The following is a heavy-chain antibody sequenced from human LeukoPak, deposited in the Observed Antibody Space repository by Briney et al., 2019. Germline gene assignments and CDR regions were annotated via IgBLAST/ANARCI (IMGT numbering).Heavy chain of an antibody. CDR2: INPNSGGT. Sequence: ASVKVSCKASGYTFTGYYMHWVRQAPGQGLEWMGWINPNSGGTNYAQKFQGRVTMTRDTSISTAYMELSRLRSDDTAMYYCAKAGNYDFVWGSHIPDYWGQGTLVTVSS. CDR3: AKAGNYDFVWGSHIPDY. J-gene: IGHJ4*02. V-gene: IGHV1-2*02. D-gene: IGHD3-16*01. CDR1: GYTFTGYY.